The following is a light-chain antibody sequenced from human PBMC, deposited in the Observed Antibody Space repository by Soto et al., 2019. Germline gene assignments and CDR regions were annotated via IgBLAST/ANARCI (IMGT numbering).Light chain of an antibody. CDR1: SSDVGGYNS. CDR3: SSYTSSSTRV. Sequence: QSVLTQPASLSGSPGQSITISCTGTSSDVGGYNSVSWYQQHPGKAPKLVIYEVTNRPSGISNRFSGSKSGNTASLTISGLQAEDEADYYCSSYTSSSTRVFGTGTKVTVL. V-gene: IGLV2-14*01. CDR2: EVT. J-gene: IGLJ1*01.